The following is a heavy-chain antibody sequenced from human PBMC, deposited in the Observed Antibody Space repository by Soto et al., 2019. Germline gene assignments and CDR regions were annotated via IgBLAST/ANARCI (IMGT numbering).Heavy chain of an antibody. Sequence: QVQLQESGPGLVKPSETLSLTCTVSGGSISSYYWSWIRQPPGKGLEWIGYIYYSGSTNYNPSLKSRVXXXVXXSKNQFSLKLSSVTAADTAVYYCARHVTTVTTVDYWGQGTLVTVSS. CDR3: ARHVTTVTTVDY. D-gene: IGHD4-17*01. V-gene: IGHV4-59*08. CDR2: IYYSGST. J-gene: IGHJ4*02. CDR1: GGSISSYY.